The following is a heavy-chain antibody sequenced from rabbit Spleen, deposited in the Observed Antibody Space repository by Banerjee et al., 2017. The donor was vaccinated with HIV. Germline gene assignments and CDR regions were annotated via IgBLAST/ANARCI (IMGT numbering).Heavy chain of an antibody. CDR1: GIDFSSNA. CDR2: IYVGSSGST. V-gene: IGHV1S45*01. J-gene: IGHJ4*01. D-gene: IGHD4-2*01. Sequence: QEQLTETGGGLVQPGGSLTLSCKASGIDFSSNAICWVRQAPGKGLEWIACIYVGSSGSTSYATWAKGRFTISKTSSTTVTLQMTSLTAADTATYFCARNVVGAGTLWGQGTLVTVS. CDR3: ARNVVGAGTL.